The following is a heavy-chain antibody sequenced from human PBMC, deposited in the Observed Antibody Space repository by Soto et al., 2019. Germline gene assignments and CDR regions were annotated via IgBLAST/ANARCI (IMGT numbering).Heavy chain of an antibody. CDR1: GFTFNIYT. D-gene: IGHD2-8*01. Sequence: HPGGSLRLSCSASGFTFNIYTIYWVRQAPGKGLEYVSAISYNAGSTYYANSVKGRFTISRDNSKNTVYLQMSSLRPEDTAVYYCVKASLSYLLLSYTYYWGQGTLVTVSS. CDR3: VKASLSYLLLSYTYY. V-gene: IGHV3-64D*06. J-gene: IGHJ4*02. CDR2: ISYNAGST.